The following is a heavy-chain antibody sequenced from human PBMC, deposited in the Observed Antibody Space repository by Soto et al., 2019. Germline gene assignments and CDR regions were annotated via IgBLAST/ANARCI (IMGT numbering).Heavy chain of an antibody. V-gene: IGHV4-34*01. CDR3: ASTPLHYSSGWLTKNFDY. Sequence: PSETLSLTCAVYGGSFSGYYWSWIRQPPGKGLEWIGEINHSGSTNYNPSLKSRVTISVDTSKNQFSLKLSSVTAADTAVYYCASTPLHYSSGWLTKNFDYWGQGTLVTSPQ. J-gene: IGHJ4*02. D-gene: IGHD6-19*01. CDR2: INHSGST. CDR1: GGSFSGYY.